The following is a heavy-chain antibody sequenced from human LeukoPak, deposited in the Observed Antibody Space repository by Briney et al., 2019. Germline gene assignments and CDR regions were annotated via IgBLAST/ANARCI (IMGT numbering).Heavy chain of an antibody. Sequence: SVKVSCKASGGTFSSYAISWVRQAPGQGLEWMGGIIPIFGTANYAQKFQGRVTITTDESTSTAYMELSSLRSEDTAVYYCARDRPYGAAAGTTNWFDPWGQGTLVTASS. CDR3: ARDRPYGAAAGTTNWFDP. CDR1: GGTFSSYA. D-gene: IGHD6-13*01. J-gene: IGHJ5*02. V-gene: IGHV1-69*05. CDR2: IIPIFGTA.